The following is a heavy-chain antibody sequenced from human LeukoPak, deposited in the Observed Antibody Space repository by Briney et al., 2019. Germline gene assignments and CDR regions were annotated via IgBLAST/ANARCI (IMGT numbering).Heavy chain of an antibody. CDR2: ISGSGGST. CDR1: GGSISSYY. CDR3: AKGPSFED. Sequence: ETLSLTCTVSGGSISSYYWSWVRQAPGKGLEWVSAISGSGGSTYYADSVKGRFTISRDNSKNTLYLQMNSLRAEDTAVYYCAKGPSFEDWGQGTLVTVSS. J-gene: IGHJ4*02. V-gene: IGHV3-23*01.